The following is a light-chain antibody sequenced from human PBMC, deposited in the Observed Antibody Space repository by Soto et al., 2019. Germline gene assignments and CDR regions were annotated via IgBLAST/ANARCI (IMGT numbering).Light chain of an antibody. CDR1: SCDAGIYNL. Sequence: QSALTQPASVSGSPGQSITISCTGTSCDAGIYNLVCWYQHHPGKAPKLMIYEASKRPSGVSDRFSGSKSGNTASLTISGLQSEDEADYYCSSHGGSRGFFVFGTGTKLTVL. CDR3: SSHGGSRGFFV. J-gene: IGLJ1*01. CDR2: EAS. V-gene: IGLV2-23*02.